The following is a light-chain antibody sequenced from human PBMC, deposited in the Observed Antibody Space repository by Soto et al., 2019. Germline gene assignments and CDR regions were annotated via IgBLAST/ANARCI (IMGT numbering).Light chain of an antibody. Sequence: QSVLTQPPSASGSPGQSITISCTGTSSDVGGSNFVSWYQQHPGKPPKLIIYDVTYRPSGVSDRFSGSKSANTASLTISGLQAEDEADYYCSSYTSSSTYVFGTGTKVTVL. CDR3: SSYTSSSTYV. CDR2: DVT. V-gene: IGLV2-14*03. J-gene: IGLJ1*01. CDR1: SSDVGGSNF.